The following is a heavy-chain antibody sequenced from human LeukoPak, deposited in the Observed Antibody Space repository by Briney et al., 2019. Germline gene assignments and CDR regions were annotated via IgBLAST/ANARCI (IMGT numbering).Heavy chain of an antibody. Sequence: PSETLSLTCAVYGGSFSGYYWSWIRQPPGKGLERIGEINHSGSTNYNPSLKSRVTISVDTSKNQFSLKLSSVTAADTAVYYCARGRAYSYGRFDYWGQGTLVTVSS. CDR3: ARGRAYSYGRFDY. CDR2: INHSGST. D-gene: IGHD5-18*01. CDR1: GGSFSGYY. V-gene: IGHV4-34*01. J-gene: IGHJ4*02.